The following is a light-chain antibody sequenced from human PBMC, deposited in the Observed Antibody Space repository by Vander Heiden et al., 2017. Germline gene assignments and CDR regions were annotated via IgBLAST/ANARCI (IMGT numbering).Light chain of an antibody. J-gene: IGKJ1*01. CDR3: QQSYTTPT. V-gene: IGKV1-39*01. Sequence: DIQMTQSPSSMSASAGDRVTITCRESQSVNTYLNWYQRKPGQAPKLLIVGASSLESRVPSRFSGSGSGTDFTLTVSGLQPDDFATYFCQQSYTTPTFGQGTKVEIK. CDR1: QSVNTY. CDR2: GAS.